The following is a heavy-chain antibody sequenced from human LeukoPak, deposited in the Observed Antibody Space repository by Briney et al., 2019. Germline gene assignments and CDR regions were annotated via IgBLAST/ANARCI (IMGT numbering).Heavy chain of an antibody. CDR1: GYTFTSYG. Sequence: ASVKVSCKASGYTFTSYGISWVRQAPGQGLEWMGWISAYNGNTNYAQKLQGRVTMTTDTSTSTAYMELRSLRSDDTAVYYCARDPKIYGDYVEQNYFDYWGQGTLVTVSS. D-gene: IGHD4-17*01. J-gene: IGHJ4*02. CDR2: ISAYNGNT. CDR3: ARDPKIYGDYVEQNYFDY. V-gene: IGHV1-18*01.